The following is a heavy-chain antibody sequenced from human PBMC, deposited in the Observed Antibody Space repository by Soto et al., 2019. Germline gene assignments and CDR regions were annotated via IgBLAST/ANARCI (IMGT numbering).Heavy chain of an antibody. Sequence: QVQLVQSGAEVKKPGASVKVSCKASGYTFTSYAMHWVRQAPGQRLEWMGWINAGNGNTKYSQKFQGRVNIHREPSASTAYMELSSLRSEDTAVYYCAREPAYNWNSGCYFDYWGQGTLVTVSS. CDR1: GYTFTSYA. CDR2: INAGNGNT. V-gene: IGHV1-3*01. CDR3: AREPAYNWNSGCYFDY. J-gene: IGHJ4*02. D-gene: IGHD1-7*01.